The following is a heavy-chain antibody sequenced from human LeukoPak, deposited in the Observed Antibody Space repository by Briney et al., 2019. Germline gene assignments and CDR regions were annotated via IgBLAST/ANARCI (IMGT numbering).Heavy chain of an antibody. D-gene: IGHD1-14*01. Sequence: SETLSLTCTVSGASIRRTSYYWGWIRQPPGKGLEWIGTIYNSASAYYNPSLKSRVTISVDTSKNQFSLKVSSVTAADTAVYYCASGSGYFFDYWGQGTLVTVSS. CDR3: ASGSGYFFDY. J-gene: IGHJ4*02. CDR2: IYNSASA. CDR1: GASIRRTSYY. V-gene: IGHV4-39*01.